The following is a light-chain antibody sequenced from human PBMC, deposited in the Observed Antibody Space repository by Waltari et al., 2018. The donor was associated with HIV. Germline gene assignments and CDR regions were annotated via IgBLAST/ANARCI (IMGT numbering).Light chain of an antibody. CDR1: QNIKNY. J-gene: IGKJ3*01. V-gene: IGKV1-39*01. CDR3: QQSYSFPT. Sequence: DIQMTQSPSSLSVSVGDRVTITCRASQNIKNYLNWYQQKPGQAPKLLIYTATSMQSGVPSRFTGSGSWTDFTLTITSLQPEDFAVYFCQQSYSFPTVGPGTTVDMK. CDR2: TAT.